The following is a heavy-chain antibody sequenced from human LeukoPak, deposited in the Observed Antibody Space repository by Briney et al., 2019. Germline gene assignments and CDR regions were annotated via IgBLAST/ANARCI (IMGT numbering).Heavy chain of an antibody. V-gene: IGHV4-34*01. CDR2: INHSGST. Sequence: SETLSLTCAVYGGSFSGHYWSWIRQPPGKGLEWIGEINHSGSTNYNPSLKSRVTISVDTSKNQFSLKLSSVTAADTAVYYCARVGFNMVRGVISIPRYYYGMDVWGQGTTVTVSS. CDR3: ARVGFNMVRGVISIPRYYYGMDV. J-gene: IGHJ6*02. D-gene: IGHD3-10*01. CDR1: GGSFSGHY.